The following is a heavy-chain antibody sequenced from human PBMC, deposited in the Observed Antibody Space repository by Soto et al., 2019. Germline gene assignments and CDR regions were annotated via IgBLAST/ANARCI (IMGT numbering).Heavy chain of an antibody. CDR2: IKQDGSEE. J-gene: IGHJ6*02. D-gene: IGHD6-13*01. CDR1: GFTFSSYG. Sequence: EVQLVESGGGLVQPGGSLRLSCVDSGFTFSSYGMSWARQAPVKGLEWVGNIKQDGSEENYVDSLKARFTIARDNAKNSMYLQMNSLRVEDTAVYYCARIAATGRGWDVWGQGTTVVVSS. V-gene: IGHV3-7*01. CDR3: ARIAATGRGWDV.